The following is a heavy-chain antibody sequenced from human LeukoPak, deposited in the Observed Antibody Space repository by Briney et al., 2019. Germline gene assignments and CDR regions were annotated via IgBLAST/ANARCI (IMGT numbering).Heavy chain of an antibody. Sequence: GGSLRLSCAASGFTFSSYSMNWVRQAPGKGLEWVSSISSSSSYIYYADSVKGRFTISRDNAKNSLYLQMNSLRAEDTAVYYCARKEFSSWFFDYWGQGTLVTVSS. V-gene: IGHV3-21*01. CDR1: GFTFSSYS. CDR2: ISSSSSYI. CDR3: ARKEFSSWFFDY. D-gene: IGHD6-13*01. J-gene: IGHJ4*02.